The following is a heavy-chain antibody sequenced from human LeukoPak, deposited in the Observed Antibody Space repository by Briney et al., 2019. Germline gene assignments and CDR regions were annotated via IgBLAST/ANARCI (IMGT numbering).Heavy chain of an antibody. Sequence: PSETLSLTCTVSGGSINKDYWSWIRQPVGKGLEWIGRINTSGSTHYNPSLKSRVTMSVDTSKNQFSLKLSSVTAADTAVHYCVRDESRDVWGKGTTVTVSS. CDR2: INTSGST. CDR1: GGSINKDY. CDR3: VRDESRDV. J-gene: IGHJ6*04. V-gene: IGHV4-4*07.